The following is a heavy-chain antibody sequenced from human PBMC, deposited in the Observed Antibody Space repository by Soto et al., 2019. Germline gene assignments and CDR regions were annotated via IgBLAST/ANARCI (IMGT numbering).Heavy chain of an antibody. V-gene: IGHV3-74*03. Sequence: GGSLKLSCAASGFAFRSEWMPWVRQAPGKGLVWVSRIDPYDTGITYEDSVKGRFTIFRDNSKNTLYLQMNSLRDEDTAVYYCVREGDCSGGSCSIFDYWGQGTLVTVSS. CDR3: VREGDCSGGSCSIFDY. D-gene: IGHD2-15*01. J-gene: IGHJ4*02. CDR2: IDPYDTGI. CDR1: GFAFRSEW.